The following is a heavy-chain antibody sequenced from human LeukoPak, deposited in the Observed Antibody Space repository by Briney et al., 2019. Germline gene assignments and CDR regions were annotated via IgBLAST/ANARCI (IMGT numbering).Heavy chain of an antibody. CDR2: IYYSGST. V-gene: IGHV4-34*01. CDR3: ARGRRDGYNLEYFDK. J-gene: IGHJ4*02. Sequence: SETLSLTCAVYGGSFSGYYWSWIRQPPGKGLEWIGSIYYSGSTYYNPSLRSRVTISVDTSKNQFSLKLSSVTAADTAVYYCARGRRDGYNLEYFDKWGQGTLVTVSS. D-gene: IGHD5-24*01. CDR1: GGSFSGYY.